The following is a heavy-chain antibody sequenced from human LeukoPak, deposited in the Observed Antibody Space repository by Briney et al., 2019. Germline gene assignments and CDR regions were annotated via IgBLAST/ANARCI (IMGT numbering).Heavy chain of an antibody. CDR2: IYSGGST. V-gene: IGHV3-53*01. Sequence: GGSLRLSCAASGFTVSSNYMSWVRQAPGKGLEWVSVIYSGGSTYYADSVKGRFTISRDNSKNTLYLQMNSLRAEDTAVYYCARVDDSSGYSIVNDYWGQGTLVTVSS. D-gene: IGHD3-22*01. CDR3: ARVDDSSGYSIVNDY. CDR1: GFTVSSNY. J-gene: IGHJ4*02.